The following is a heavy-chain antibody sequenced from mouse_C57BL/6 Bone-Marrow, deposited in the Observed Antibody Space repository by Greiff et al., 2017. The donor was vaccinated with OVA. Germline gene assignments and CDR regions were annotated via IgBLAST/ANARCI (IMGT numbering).Heavy chain of an antibody. CDR3: AREYYYGSSFPWFAY. D-gene: IGHD1-1*01. Sequence: EVQGVESGGGLVKPGGSLKLSCAASGFTFSSYAMSWVRQTPEKRLEWVATISDGGSYTYYPDNVKGRFTISRDNAKNNLYLQMSHLKSEDTAMYYCAREYYYGSSFPWFAYWGQGTLVTVSA. CDR2: ISDGGSYT. V-gene: IGHV5-4*01. CDR1: GFTFSSYA. J-gene: IGHJ3*01.